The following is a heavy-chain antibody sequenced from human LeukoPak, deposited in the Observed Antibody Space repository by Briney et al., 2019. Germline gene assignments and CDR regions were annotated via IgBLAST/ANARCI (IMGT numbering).Heavy chain of an antibody. CDR2: ISWNSGSI. D-gene: IGHD3-10*01. Sequence: GRSLRLSCAASGFTFDDYAMHWVRQAPGKGLEWVSGISWNSGSIGYADSVKGRFTISRENARNSLYLQMNSLRAGDTAVYYCARDPVSYYYGSGSIDGLSDYWGQGTLVTVSS. V-gene: IGHV3-9*01. J-gene: IGHJ4*02. CDR3: ARDPVSYYYGSGSIDGLSDY. CDR1: GFTFDDYA.